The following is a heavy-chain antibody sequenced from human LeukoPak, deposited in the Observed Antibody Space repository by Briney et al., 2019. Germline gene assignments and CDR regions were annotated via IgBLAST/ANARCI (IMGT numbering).Heavy chain of an antibody. Sequence: SETLSLTCTVSGGSISSYYWSWIRQPAGKGLEWIGRVYTSGSTNYSHSLKSRASMSVDTSKNQFSLKLTSVTAADTAVYFCARSPSSSTEGYFDYWGQGTLVTVSS. V-gene: IGHV4-4*07. CDR3: ARSPSSSTEGYFDY. D-gene: IGHD2/OR15-2a*01. CDR2: VYTSGST. CDR1: GGSISSYY. J-gene: IGHJ4*02.